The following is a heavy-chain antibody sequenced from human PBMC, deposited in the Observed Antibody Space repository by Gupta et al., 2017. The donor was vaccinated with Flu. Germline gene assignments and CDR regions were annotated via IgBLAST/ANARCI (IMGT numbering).Heavy chain of an antibody. CDR3: ARSGAVTTYYYSMDV. V-gene: IGHV4-59*08. D-gene: IGHD4-17*01. CDR1: SGYY. CDR2: IFSNVNT. Sequence: SGYYWSWGRLFPGKGLEWIGFIFSNVNTNYKSTLKSRVTISVDTSKIQFSLRLRSVTAADSAVYYCARSGAVTTYYYSMDVWGKGTTVTVSS. J-gene: IGHJ6*03.